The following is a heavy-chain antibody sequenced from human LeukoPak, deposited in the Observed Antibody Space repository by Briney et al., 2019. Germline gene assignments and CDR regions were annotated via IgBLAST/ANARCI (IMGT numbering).Heavy chain of an antibody. J-gene: IGHJ4*02. CDR2: IYSGGST. D-gene: IGHD5-18*01. CDR1: GFTVSSNY. V-gene: IGHV3-53*01. CDR3: VSETSYGYDY. Sequence: GGSLRPSCAASGFTVSSNYMSWVRQAPGKGLEWVSVIYSGGSTYYADSVKGRFTISRDNSKNTLYLQMNSLRAEDTAVYYCVSETSYGYDYWGQGTLVTVSS.